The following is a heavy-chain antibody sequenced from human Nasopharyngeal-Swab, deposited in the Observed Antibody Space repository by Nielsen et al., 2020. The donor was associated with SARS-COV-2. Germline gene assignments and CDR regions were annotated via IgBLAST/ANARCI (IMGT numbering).Heavy chain of an antibody. J-gene: IGHJ5*02. D-gene: IGHD1-26*01. CDR3: ARGGMVGAITYGWFDP. V-gene: IGHV3-30*03. CDR2: ISYDGSNK. CDR1: GFTFSSYG. Sequence: GESLKLSCAASGFTFSSYGMHWVRQAPGKGLECVAVISYDGSNKYHADSVRGRFTISRDDSENTLYLQMNSLRPEDTAVYYCARGGMVGAITYGWFDPWGQGTLVTVSS.